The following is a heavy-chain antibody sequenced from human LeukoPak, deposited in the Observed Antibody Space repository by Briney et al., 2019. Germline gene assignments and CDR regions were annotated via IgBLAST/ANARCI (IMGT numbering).Heavy chain of an antibody. Sequence: GGSLGLSCTASGFSFSGHWMHWARQLPGKGLEWVANIKQDGSEKYYVDSVKGRFTISRDNAKNSLYLQMNSLRAEDTAVYYCARVLSGSYSFYYGMDVWGQGTTVTVSS. CDR1: GFSFSGHW. V-gene: IGHV3-7*01. D-gene: IGHD1-26*01. CDR2: IKQDGSEK. CDR3: ARVLSGSYSFYYGMDV. J-gene: IGHJ6*02.